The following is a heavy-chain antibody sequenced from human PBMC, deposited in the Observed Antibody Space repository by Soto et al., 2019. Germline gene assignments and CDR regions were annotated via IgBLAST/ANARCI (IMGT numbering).Heavy chain of an antibody. J-gene: IGHJ6*03. CDR2: INAYNGNT. CDR3: ARQGYDFWSGYKRTGYYYYMDV. V-gene: IGHV1-18*01. CDR1: GYTFTSYG. Sequence: QVQLVQSGAEVKKPGASVKVSCKASGYTFTSYGISWVRQAPGQGLGWMGWINAYNGNTDYAQKLQGRVTMTTDTSTSTAYMELRSLRSDDTAVYYCARQGYDFWSGYKRTGYYYYMDVWGKGTTVTVSS. D-gene: IGHD3-3*01.